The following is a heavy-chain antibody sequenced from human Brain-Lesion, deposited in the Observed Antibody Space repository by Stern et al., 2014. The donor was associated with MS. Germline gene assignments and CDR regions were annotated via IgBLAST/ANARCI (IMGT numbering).Heavy chain of an antibody. CDR2: IIPILGVA. D-gene: IGHD1-14*01. Sequence: VQLVESGAGLKKPGSSVKVSCKASGGTFSSYTVSWVRQAPGQGLEWMGKIIPILGVANYAPKFQGRVTITADKFTGTAYMEVTSLRSEDTAIYYCTTSPYGLDAWGQGTTVTVSS. J-gene: IGHJ6*02. CDR3: TTSPYGLDA. CDR1: GGTFSSYT. V-gene: IGHV1-69*09.